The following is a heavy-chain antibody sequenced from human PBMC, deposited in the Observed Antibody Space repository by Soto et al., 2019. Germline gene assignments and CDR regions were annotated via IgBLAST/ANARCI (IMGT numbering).Heavy chain of an antibody. D-gene: IGHD2-2*01. V-gene: IGHV4-39*01. Sequence: QLQLRESGPGLERPSETLSLSCSVSGDSIDSHGPHWSWIRQSPGKALEWIGTVACIGTTYYPAPLASRVTVSADKSRIQFSLKLASVTAADSAVYYCARHRACTTAWDFDHWGQGTLVTVSS. CDR1: GDSIDSHGPH. CDR3: ARHRACTTAWDFDH. J-gene: IGHJ4*02. CDR2: VACIGTT.